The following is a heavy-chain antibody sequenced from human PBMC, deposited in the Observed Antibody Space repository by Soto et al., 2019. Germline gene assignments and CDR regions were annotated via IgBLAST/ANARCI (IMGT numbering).Heavy chain of an antibody. CDR1: GFTFSNYW. V-gene: IGHV3-7*01. Sequence: GGSLRLSCAASGFTFSNYWMSWVRQAPGKGLEWVANIKQDGSEKYYVDSVKGRFTISRDNAKNSLYLQMNSLRAEDTAVYYCARVGTWIQIWFGLDFDYWGQGTLVTVSS. J-gene: IGHJ4*02. CDR3: ARVGTWIQIWFGLDFDY. CDR2: IKQDGSEK. D-gene: IGHD5-18*01.